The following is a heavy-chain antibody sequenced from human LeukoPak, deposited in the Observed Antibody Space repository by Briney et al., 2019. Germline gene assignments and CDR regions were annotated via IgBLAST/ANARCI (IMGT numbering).Heavy chain of an antibody. CDR2: ISGSAHKI. V-gene: IGHV3-23*01. CDR1: GFTFSGYS. J-gene: IGHJ4*02. Sequence: GGSLRLSCAASGFTFSGYSMNWLRQAPEKGLDWVSVISGSAHKIRYADSVKGRFTISRDNSENIVYLQMNNLRVEDTAVYYCAGRPTGYSSGYIHWGQGTLVTVSS. CDR3: AGRPTGYSSGYIH. D-gene: IGHD5-18*01.